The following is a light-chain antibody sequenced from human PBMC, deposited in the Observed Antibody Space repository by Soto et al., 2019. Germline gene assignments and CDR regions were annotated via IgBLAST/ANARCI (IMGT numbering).Light chain of an antibody. CDR1: SSDVGGYDY. V-gene: IGLV2-14*03. CDR3: RSYTSSATDV. J-gene: IGLJ1*01. Sequence: QSVLAQPASVSGSPGQSIAISCAGSSSDVGGYDYVSWYQQHPDKAPKLILYDVTNRPSGISFRFSGSKSGNTASLTISGLQPEGEADYYCRSYTSSATDVFGPGTKLTVL. CDR2: DVT.